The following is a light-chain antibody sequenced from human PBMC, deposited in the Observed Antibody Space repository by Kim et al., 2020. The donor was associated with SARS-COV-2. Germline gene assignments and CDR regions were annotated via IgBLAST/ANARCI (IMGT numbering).Light chain of an antibody. CDR1: QSISSLY. CDR3: QHYGSSPPMYT. J-gene: IGKJ2*01. CDR2: GTS. V-gene: IGKV3-20*01. Sequence: EIVLTQSPGTLSLSPGEGATLSCRASQSISSLYLAWYQQEPGQAPRLLIHGTSSRATGTPDRFSGSGSGTDFTLTISRLEPEDFAVYYCQHYGSSPPMYTFGQGTKLEIK.